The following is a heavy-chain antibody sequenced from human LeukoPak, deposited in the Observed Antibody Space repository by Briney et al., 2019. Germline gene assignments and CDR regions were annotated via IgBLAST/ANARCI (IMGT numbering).Heavy chain of an antibody. Sequence: GGSLRLSCAASAFTFSNYWMGWVRQAPGKGLEWVANIKEDGSEINYVDSVKGRFTIPRDNAKNSLYLQMNSLRVDDTAVYYCARDRGYSTFDYWGQGTLVTVSS. CDR1: AFTFSNYW. D-gene: IGHD4-23*01. J-gene: IGHJ4*02. CDR2: IKEDGSEI. V-gene: IGHV3-7*01. CDR3: ARDRGYSTFDY.